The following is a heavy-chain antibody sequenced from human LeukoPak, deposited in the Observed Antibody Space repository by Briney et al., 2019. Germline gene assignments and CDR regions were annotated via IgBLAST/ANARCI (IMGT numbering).Heavy chain of an antibody. CDR3: ARQDFAPRDAFDI. CDR2: IYYSGST. J-gene: IGHJ3*02. CDR1: GGSISSYY. D-gene: IGHD3-3*01. Sequence: PSETLSLTCTVSGGSISSYYWSWIRQPPGKGLEWIRYIYYSGSTNYNPSLKSRVTISVDTSKNQFSLKLSSVTAADTAVYYCARQDFAPRDAFDIWGQGTMVTVSS. V-gene: IGHV4-59*08.